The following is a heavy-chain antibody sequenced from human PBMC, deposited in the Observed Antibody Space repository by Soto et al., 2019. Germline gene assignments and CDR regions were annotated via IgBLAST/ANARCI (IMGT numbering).Heavy chain of an antibody. Sequence: SVKVSCKASGGTFSSYAISWVRQAPGQGLEWMGGIIPIFGTANYAQKFQGRVTITADESTSTAYMELSSLRSEDTAVYYCARGRPLYYYDSSGYYLDYWGQGTLVTVSS. CDR3: ARGRPLYYYDSSGYYLDY. J-gene: IGHJ4*02. V-gene: IGHV1-69*13. D-gene: IGHD3-22*01. CDR1: GGTFSSYA. CDR2: IIPIFGTA.